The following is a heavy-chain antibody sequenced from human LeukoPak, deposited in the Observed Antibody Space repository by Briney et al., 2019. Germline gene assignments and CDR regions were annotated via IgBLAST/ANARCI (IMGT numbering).Heavy chain of an antibody. CDR3: ARSADYGAYVDY. CDR1: GFTFSSYA. Sequence: GGSLRLSCAASGFTFSSYAMHWVRQAPGKGLEYVSAISSNGGSTYYANSLKGRFTISRDNSKNTLYLQMDSLRPEDMAVYYCARSADYGAYVDYWGQGTLVTVSS. CDR2: ISSNGGST. V-gene: IGHV3-64*01. J-gene: IGHJ4*02. D-gene: IGHD4-17*01.